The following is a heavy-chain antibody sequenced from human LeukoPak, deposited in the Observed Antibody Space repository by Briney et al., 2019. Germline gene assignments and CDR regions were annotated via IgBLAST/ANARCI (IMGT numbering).Heavy chain of an antibody. CDR1: GFPFSGST. D-gene: IGHD2-21*01. Sequence: GGPLRLSYAASGFPFSGSTIHWVREASGKGLEWVGRIRTKPNTYATAYVASVKGRLTISRDDSKNTAYLQMNSLKIDDTAVYYCSRHTERGGDWGQGTLVTVSS. J-gene: IGHJ4*02. CDR2: IRTKPNTYAT. CDR3: SRHTERGGD. V-gene: IGHV3-73*01.